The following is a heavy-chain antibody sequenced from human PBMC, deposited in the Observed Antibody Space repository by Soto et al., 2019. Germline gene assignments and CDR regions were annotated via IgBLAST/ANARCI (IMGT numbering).Heavy chain of an antibody. CDR3: AKELIGSGYDRFDY. J-gene: IGHJ4*02. CDR1: RARSACSSYA. Sequence: PGGSLRHACAASRARSACSSYAMSWIRQAAGKGLEWVSAISGSGGSTYYADSVKGPFTISRDNSKNTLYLQMNSLRAEDTAVYYCAKELIGSGYDRFDYWGQGTLVTVSS. V-gene: IGHV3-23*01. D-gene: IGHD5-12*01. CDR2: ISGSGGST.